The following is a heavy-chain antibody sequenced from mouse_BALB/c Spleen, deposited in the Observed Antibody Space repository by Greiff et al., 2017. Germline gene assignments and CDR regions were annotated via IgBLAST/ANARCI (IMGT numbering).Heavy chain of an antibody. V-gene: IGHV7-3*02. CDR1: GFTFTDYY. CDR2: IRNKANGYTT. Sequence: EVHLVESGGGLVQPGGSLRLSCATSGFTFTDYYMSWVRQPPGKALEWLGFIRNKANGYTTEYSASVKGRFTISRDNSQSILYLQMNTMRAEDSATYYCARDRGYYGCDGPWFAYWGQGTLVTVSA. J-gene: IGHJ3*01. D-gene: IGHD2-2*01. CDR3: ARDRGYYGCDGPWFAY.